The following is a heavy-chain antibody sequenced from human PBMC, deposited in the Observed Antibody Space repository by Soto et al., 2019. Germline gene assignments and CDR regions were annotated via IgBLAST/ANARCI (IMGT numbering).Heavy chain of an antibody. CDR1: GGTFSTSA. Sequence: QVQLVQSGAEVKKPGSSVKVSCKASGGTFSTSAISWVRQAPGQGLEWVGGIMPVFPTPDYAQKFQGRVTITADESTTTAYLELTSLRPDDTVVYYCARDKDRQQLGGNYYYILDVWGQGPAITVSS. J-gene: IGHJ6*02. V-gene: IGHV1-69*12. CDR2: IMPVFPTP. D-gene: IGHD3-3*02. CDR3: ARDKDRQQLGGNYYYILDV.